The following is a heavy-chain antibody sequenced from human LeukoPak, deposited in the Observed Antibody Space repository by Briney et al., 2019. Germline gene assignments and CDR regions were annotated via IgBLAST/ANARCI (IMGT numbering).Heavy chain of an antibody. CDR3: AKDWLDYYDSSGSSSNWFDP. CDR2: IWYDGSNK. Sequence: GGSLRLSCAASGFSFSSYVIHWVRQAPGKGLEWVAVIWYDGSNKYYADSVKGRFTISRDNSKSTLYLEMNSLRAEDTAVYYCAKDWLDYYDSSGSSSNWFDPWGQGTLVTVSS. D-gene: IGHD3-22*01. CDR1: GFSFSSYV. J-gene: IGHJ5*02. V-gene: IGHV3-33*06.